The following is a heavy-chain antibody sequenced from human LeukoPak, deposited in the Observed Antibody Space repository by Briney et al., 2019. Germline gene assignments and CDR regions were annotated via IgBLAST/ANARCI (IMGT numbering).Heavy chain of an antibody. CDR2: ISGSGRST. V-gene: IGHV3-23*01. J-gene: IGHJ4*02. Sequence: QPGGSLRLSCAASGFPFNIYALTWVPHPRGGGLESVSTISGSGRSTFYAGSLKGRFTISRDNSKNTLYLQMNSLRAEDTAVYYCAKDLAAMGDFDYWGQGTLVTVSS. CDR3: AKDLAAMGDFDY. CDR1: GFPFNIYA. D-gene: IGHD5-18*01.